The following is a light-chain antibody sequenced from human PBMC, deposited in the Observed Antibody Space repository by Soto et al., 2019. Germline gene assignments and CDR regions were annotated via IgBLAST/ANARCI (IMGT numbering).Light chain of an antibody. J-gene: IGKJ5*01. Sequence: EIVLTQSPGTLSLSPGERATLSCRASQSVSSSYLAWYQQQPGQAPRLLIYGASSRATGIPDRFSGSGSGTDFTLTTSRLEPGDFAVYYCQQYGSSPITFGQGTRLEIK. CDR2: GAS. CDR1: QSVSSSY. V-gene: IGKV3-20*01. CDR3: QQYGSSPIT.